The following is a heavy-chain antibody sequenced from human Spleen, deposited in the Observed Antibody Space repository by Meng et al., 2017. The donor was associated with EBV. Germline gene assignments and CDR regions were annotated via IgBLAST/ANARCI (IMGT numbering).Heavy chain of an antibody. CDR2: ISSGGNT. D-gene: IGHD3-10*01. CDR3: ALWFREHFDY. V-gene: IGHV3-53*01. Sequence: DVQLVESGGGFIQPGGSLRVSCAASGFTLSSNYMSWVRQAPGKGLEWVSTISSGGNTHYADSVQGRFAIPRDNSKDTLYLHMSNLRAEDTAIYYCALWFREHFDYWGQGPLVTVSS. J-gene: IGHJ4*02. CDR1: GFTLSSNY.